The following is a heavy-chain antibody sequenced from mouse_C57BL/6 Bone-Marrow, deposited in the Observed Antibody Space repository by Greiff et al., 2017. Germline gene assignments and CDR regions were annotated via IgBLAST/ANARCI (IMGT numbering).Heavy chain of an antibody. CDR1: EYAFPSRD. V-gene: IGHV5-2*01. J-gene: IGHJ4*01. Sequence: EVHLVESGGGLVQPGVSLKLSCESNEYAFPSRDMSWVRKTPEKRLELVAAINSDGGSTYYPDTMERRFIISRDNTKKTLYLQMSSLRAEDTALYYCARHGGSYAMDYWGQGTSVTVSS. CDR3: ARHGGSYAMDY. CDR2: INSDGGST.